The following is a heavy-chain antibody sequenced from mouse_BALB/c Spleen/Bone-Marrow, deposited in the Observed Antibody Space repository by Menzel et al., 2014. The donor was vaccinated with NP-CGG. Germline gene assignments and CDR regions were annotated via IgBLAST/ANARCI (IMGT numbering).Heavy chain of an antibody. D-gene: IGHD2-4*01. J-gene: IGHJ4*01. CDR2: IYPGNVNT. CDR1: GYTFTSYY. CDR3: ARATMITKGAMDY. V-gene: IGHV1S56*01. Sequence: VQLQQSGPELVKPGASVRISCKASGYTFTSYYIHWVKQRPGQGLEWIGWIYPGNVNTKYNEKFRGKATLTADKSSSTAYMQLSSLTSEDSAVYVCARATMITKGAMDYWGQGSSVTVSS.